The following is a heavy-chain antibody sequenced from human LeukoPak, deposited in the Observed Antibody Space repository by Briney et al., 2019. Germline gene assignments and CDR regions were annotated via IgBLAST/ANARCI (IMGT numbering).Heavy chain of an antibody. CDR2: INPSGGST. J-gene: IGHJ6*03. CDR3: ARDPVVITKSGYYYYYYMDV. D-gene: IGHD3-22*01. Sequence: ASVKVSCKASGYTFTSYYMHWVRQAPGQGLEWMGVINPSGGSTSYAQKFQGRVTMTRDMSTSTVYMELSSLRSEDTAVYYCARDPVVITKSGYYYYYYMDVWGQGTLVTVSS. CDR1: GYTFTSYY. V-gene: IGHV1-46*01.